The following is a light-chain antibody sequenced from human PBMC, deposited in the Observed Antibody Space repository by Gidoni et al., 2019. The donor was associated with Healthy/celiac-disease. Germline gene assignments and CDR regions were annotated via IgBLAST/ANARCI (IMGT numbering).Light chain of an antibody. CDR1: SSNLGSNT. CDR2: SNN. CDR3: AAWDDSLNGVV. J-gene: IGLJ2*01. V-gene: IGLV1-44*01. Sequence: QSVLTQPPSASGTPGQRVTISCSGSSSNLGSNTVNWYQQLPGTAPKLLIYSNNQRPSGVPDRFSGSKSGTSASLAISGLQSEDEADYYCAAWDDSLNGVVFGGGTKL.